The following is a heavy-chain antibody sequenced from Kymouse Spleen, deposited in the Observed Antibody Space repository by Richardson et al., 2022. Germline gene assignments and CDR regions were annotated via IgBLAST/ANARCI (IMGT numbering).Heavy chain of an antibody. CDR1: GFTFSSYS. J-gene: IGHJ4*02. D-gene: IGHD3-10*01. CDR3: ARDPLLITMVRGVIITSFDY. CDR2: ISSSSSYI. V-gene: IGHV3-21*03. Sequence: EVQLVESGGGLVKPGGSLRLSCAASGFTFSSYSMNWVRQAPGKGLEWVSSISSSSSYIYYADSVKGRFTISRDNAKNSLYLQMNSLRAEDTAVYYCARDPLLITMVRGVIITSFDYWGQGTLVTVSS.